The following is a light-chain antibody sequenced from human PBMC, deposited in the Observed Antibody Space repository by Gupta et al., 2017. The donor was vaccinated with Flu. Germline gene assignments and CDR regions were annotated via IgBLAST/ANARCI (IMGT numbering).Light chain of an antibody. V-gene: IGLV3-21*02. CDR1: NIGSKS. Sequence: SYVLTQPPSVSVAPGQTARVTCGGNNIGSKSVHWYQQKPGQAPVLIVYDDSDRPSGIPERFSGSNFGNTATLTISRVEAGDKADYYCQVWDGSTNHPVILGGGTKLTVL. J-gene: IGLJ2*01. CDR2: DDS. CDR3: QVWDGSTNHPVI.